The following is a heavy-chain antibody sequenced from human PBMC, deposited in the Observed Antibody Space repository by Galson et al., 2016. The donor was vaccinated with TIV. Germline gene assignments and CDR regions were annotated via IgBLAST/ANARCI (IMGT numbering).Heavy chain of an antibody. CDR3: ARGWVYFDS. CDR1: GYTFDTYG. Sequence: SVKVSCKASGYTFDTYGITWVRQAPAQGLEWMGWISSYNGITKSAQNLQGRVTMTTDTSTSTAYMELRSLRSDDTAAYYCARGWVYFDSWGQGTLVTVSS. J-gene: IGHJ5*01. CDR2: ISSYNGIT. V-gene: IGHV1-18*01. D-gene: IGHD6-13*01.